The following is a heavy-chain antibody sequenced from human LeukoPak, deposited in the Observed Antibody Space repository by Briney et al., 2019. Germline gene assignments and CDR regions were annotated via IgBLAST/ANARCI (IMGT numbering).Heavy chain of an antibody. CDR2: FYHSGTA. Sequence: SETLSLTCAVSGYSITSGYFWGWIRQPPGKGLEWIGNFYHSGTAYYNPSLKSRVTISVDTSKNQYSLRLTSVTAADTAVYYCARVSNTGNYPFDYWGQGTLVTVSS. CDR3: ARVSNTGNYPFDY. CDR1: GYSITSGYF. D-gene: IGHD1-26*01. J-gene: IGHJ4*02. V-gene: IGHV4-38-2*01.